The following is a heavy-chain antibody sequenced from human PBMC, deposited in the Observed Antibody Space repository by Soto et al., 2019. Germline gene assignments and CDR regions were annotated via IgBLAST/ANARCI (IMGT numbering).Heavy chain of an antibody. CDR2: IIPIIGTA. D-gene: IGHD3-22*01. CDR1: GGTFRRYA. J-gene: IGHJ4*02. CDR3: AGDRGGGVASSGYHEFDY. Sequence: QVQLVQSGAEVKKPGSSVKVSCKASGGTFRRYAMSWVRQAPGQGLEWMGGIIPIIGTASYAQKFQGRVTITGGESTTTAYLGLRRLGFVDPAVYYGAGDRGGGVASSGYHEFDYWGQGTLVTVSS. V-gene: IGHV1-69*01.